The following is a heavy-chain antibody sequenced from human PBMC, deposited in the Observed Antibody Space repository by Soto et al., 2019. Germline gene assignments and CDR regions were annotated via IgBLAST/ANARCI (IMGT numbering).Heavy chain of an antibody. CDR3: VRGRVMITFWVVIVIDY. CDR2: INPNTGYT. CDR1: GYTFTSYD. J-gene: IGHJ4*02. Sequence: ASVKVSCKASGYTFTSYDINCVRQATGQGHEWMGWINPNTGYTDYAQKFQDRVTITGNTSITTAYMELSSRRSEDTAVYYCVRGRVMITFWVVIVIDYWGQGSPVTV. D-gene: IGHD3-16*02. V-gene: IGHV1-8*01.